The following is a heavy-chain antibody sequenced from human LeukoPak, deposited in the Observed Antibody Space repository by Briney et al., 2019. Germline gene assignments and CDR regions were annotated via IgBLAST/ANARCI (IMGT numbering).Heavy chain of an antibody. D-gene: IGHD5-18*01. Sequence: GGSLRLSCAASGFTFSSYAMHWVRQAPGKGLEGVAVISYDGSNKYYADSVKGRFTISRDNSKNTLYLQMNSLRAEDTAVYYCARGKRRRYSYGLGGFDYWGQGTPVTVSS. CDR1: GFTFSSYA. CDR2: ISYDGSNK. J-gene: IGHJ4*02. CDR3: ARGKRRRYSYGLGGFDY. V-gene: IGHV3-30-3*01.